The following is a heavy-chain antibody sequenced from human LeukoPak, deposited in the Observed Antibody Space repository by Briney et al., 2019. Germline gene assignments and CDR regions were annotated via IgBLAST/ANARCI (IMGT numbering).Heavy chain of an antibody. V-gene: IGHV4-30-4*08. CDR1: GGSISSSSYN. CDR2: IYYSGST. Sequence: SETLSLTCTVSGGSISSSSYNWGWIRQPPGKGLEWIGYIYYSGSTYYNPSLKSRVTISVDTSKNQFSLKLSSVTAADTAVYYCARGYDTIAAADYWGQGTLVTVSS. CDR3: ARGYDTIAAADY. J-gene: IGHJ4*02. D-gene: IGHD6-13*01.